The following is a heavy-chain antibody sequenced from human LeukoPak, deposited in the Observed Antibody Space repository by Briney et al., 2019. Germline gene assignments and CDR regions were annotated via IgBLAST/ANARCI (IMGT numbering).Heavy chain of an antibody. Sequence: GGSLRLSCAASGFTFSDHPMTWVRQAPGKGLEWVSSISSSSSFIYYADSVKGRFTISRDNARNSVFLQMNILRAEDTAVYYCARDILRFAYSGGSRYAFDFWGQGTMVTVSS. D-gene: IGHD2-15*01. CDR1: GFTFSDHP. J-gene: IGHJ3*01. CDR2: ISSSSSFI. V-gene: IGHV3-21*01. CDR3: ARDILRFAYSGGSRYAFDF.